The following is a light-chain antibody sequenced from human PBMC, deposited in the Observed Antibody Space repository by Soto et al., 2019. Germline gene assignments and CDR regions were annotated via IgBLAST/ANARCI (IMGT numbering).Light chain of an antibody. CDR3: GSWDSSLGAYV. V-gene: IGLV1-51*01. Sequence: QSVMTQPPSVSAAPGQKVTISCSGSSSNIGGNSVSWYQQLPGTAPKLLIYDDNNRPSGIPDRFSGSKSGTSATLGITGFRTGDEADYYCGSWDSSLGAYVFGAGTKLTVL. J-gene: IGLJ1*01. CDR1: SSNIGGNS. CDR2: DDN.